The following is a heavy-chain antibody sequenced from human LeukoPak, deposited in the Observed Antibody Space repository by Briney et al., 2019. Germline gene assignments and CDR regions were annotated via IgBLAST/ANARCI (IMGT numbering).Heavy chain of an antibody. J-gene: IGHJ4*02. CDR1: GFTFSSYA. Sequence: GGSLRLSCAAFGFTFSSYAMSWVRQAPGKGLEWFSAISGSGGSTYYADSVKGRFTISRDNSKNTLYLQMNSLRAEDTAVYYCAKLYDYGDYVLDWGQGTLVTVSS. CDR2: ISGSGGST. CDR3: AKLYDYGDYVLD. D-gene: IGHD4-17*01. V-gene: IGHV3-23*01.